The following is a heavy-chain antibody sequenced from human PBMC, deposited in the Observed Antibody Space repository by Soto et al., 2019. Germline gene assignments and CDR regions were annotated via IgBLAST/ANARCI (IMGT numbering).Heavy chain of an antibody. V-gene: IGHV4-39*01. CDR1: GGSISSSSYY. Sequence: SETLSLTCTVSGGSISSSSYYWGWIRQPPGKGLEWIGSIYYSGSTYYNPSLKSRVTISVDTSKNQFSLKLSSVTAADTAVYYCARMSINDFWSGAYWFDPWGQGTLVTVSS. D-gene: IGHD3-3*01. J-gene: IGHJ5*02. CDR2: IYYSGST. CDR3: ARMSINDFWSGAYWFDP.